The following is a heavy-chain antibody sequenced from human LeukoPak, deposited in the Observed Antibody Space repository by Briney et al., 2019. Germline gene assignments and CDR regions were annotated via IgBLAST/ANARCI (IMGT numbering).Heavy chain of an antibody. Sequence: SETLSLTCAVSGYSISSGYYWGWIRQPPGKGLEWIGSIYHSGSTYYNPSLKSRVTISVDTSKNQFSLKLSSVTAADTAVYYCAAEGYGMDVWGKGTTVTVSS. V-gene: IGHV4-38-2*01. J-gene: IGHJ6*04. CDR3: AAEGYGMDV. CDR1: GYSISSGYY. CDR2: IYHSGST.